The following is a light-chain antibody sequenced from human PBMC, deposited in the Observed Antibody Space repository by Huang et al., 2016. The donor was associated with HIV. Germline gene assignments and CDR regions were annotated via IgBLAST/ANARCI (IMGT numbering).Light chain of an antibody. J-gene: IGKJ1*01. CDR1: QNVTSN. V-gene: IGKV3-15*01. CDR3: QQYNNWPRT. CDR2: EAS. Sequence: EIVMTQSPATLSVSQGERATLSCRASQNVTSNLAWYKQKPGQAPRLLIYEASTRATGIPARVSGSGSGTEFTLTISRLQSEDFAVYYCQQYNNWPRTFGQGTKVEIK.